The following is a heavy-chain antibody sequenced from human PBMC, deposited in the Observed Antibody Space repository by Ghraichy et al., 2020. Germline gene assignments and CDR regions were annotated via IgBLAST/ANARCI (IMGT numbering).Heavy chain of an antibody. Sequence: GGSLRLSSEGSGFSFSDDSMIWVRLTPRKALEWVSYITGSSITIFYTDSVKGRFTISRDNAKNSLYLQMNSLRAEDTAVYYCARLPLPRRAAVGDWYFDLWGRGTLVTVSS. D-gene: IGHD6-13*01. CDR3: ARLPLPRRAAVGDWYFDL. V-gene: IGHV3-48*01. J-gene: IGHJ2*01. CDR1: GFSFSDDS. CDR2: ITGSSITI.